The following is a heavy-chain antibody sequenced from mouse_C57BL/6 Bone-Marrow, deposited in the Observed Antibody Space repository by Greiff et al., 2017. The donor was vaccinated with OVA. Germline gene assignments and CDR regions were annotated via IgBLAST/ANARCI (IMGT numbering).Heavy chain of an antibody. CDR3: ARARRSLFDY. CDR1: GFTFSSYA. CDR2: ISDGGSYT. Sequence: EVKVVESGGGLVKPGGSLKLSCAASGFTFSSYAMSWVRQTPEKRLEWVATISDGGSYTYYPDNVKGRFTISRDNAKNNLYLQMSHLKSEDTAMYYCARARRSLFDYWGQGTTLTVSS. D-gene: IGHD6-2*01. V-gene: IGHV5-4*03. J-gene: IGHJ2*01.